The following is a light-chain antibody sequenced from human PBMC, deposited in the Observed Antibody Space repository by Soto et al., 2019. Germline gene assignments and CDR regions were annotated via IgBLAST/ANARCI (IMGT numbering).Light chain of an antibody. V-gene: IGLV2-14*03. Sequence: QSALTQPASVSGSPGQSITISCSGTSSDICFYNYVSWYQQHPGKAPKLIIYDVANRPSGVSNRFSGSKSGNTASLTIAGLQAEDEAEYHCSSYTASSTYVVFGGGTKLTVL. CDR3: SSYTASSTYVV. CDR2: DVA. J-gene: IGLJ2*01. CDR1: SSDICFYNY.